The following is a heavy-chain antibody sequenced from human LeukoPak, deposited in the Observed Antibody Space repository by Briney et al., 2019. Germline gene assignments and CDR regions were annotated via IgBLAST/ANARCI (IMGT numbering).Heavy chain of an antibody. CDR1: GYTFTGYY. J-gene: IGHJ4*02. Sequence: ASVKVSCKASGYTFTGYYMHWVRQAPGQGLEWMGWINPNSGGTNYAQEFQGRVTMTRDTSTSTAYMELSRLRSDDTAVYYCARVPTTRGYSGYDYPYYFDYWGQGTLVTVSS. D-gene: IGHD5-12*01. CDR3: ARVPTTRGYSGYDYPYYFDY. CDR2: INPNSGGT. V-gene: IGHV1-2*02.